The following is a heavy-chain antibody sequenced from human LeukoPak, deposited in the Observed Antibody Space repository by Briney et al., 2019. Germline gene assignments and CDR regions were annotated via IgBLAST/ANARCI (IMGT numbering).Heavy chain of an antibody. CDR1: GFTFSDHS. J-gene: IGHJ4*02. Sequence: GGSLRLSCAASGFTFSDHSMSWVRHAPGKGLEWVSSISGSSGHIYYADSVKGRFTISRDNARNSLCLQMNSLRAEDTAVYYCARLWGSFEDYWGQGTLVTVSS. CDR2: ISGSSGHI. CDR3: ARLWGSFEDY. D-gene: IGHD4/OR15-4a*01. V-gene: IGHV3-21*01.